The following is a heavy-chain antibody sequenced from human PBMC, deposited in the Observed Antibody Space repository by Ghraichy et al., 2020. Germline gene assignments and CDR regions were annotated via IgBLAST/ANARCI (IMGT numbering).Heavy chain of an antibody. Sequence: GGSLRLSCAASGFTFSNAWMSWVRQAPGKGLEWLGRIRSKADGGTTDYAATVKDRFFFSRDDSKDTLYLQMNSLKTEDTAVYYCTTLGLSDTWGQGTLVTVSS. CDR3: TTLGLSDT. V-gene: IGHV3-15*01. J-gene: IGHJ5*02. CDR2: IRSKADGGTT. D-gene: IGHD2/OR15-2a*01. CDR1: GFTFSNAW.